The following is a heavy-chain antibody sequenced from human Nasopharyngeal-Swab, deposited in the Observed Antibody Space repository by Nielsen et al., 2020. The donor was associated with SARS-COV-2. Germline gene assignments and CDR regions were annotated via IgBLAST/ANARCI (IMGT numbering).Heavy chain of an antibody. CDR3: TTRGVVYCGGDCYSPGAFDI. J-gene: IGHJ3*02. CDR2: IKSKTDGGTT. CDR1: GFTFSNAW. V-gene: IGHV3-15*01. D-gene: IGHD2-21*02. Sequence: GESLKISRAASGFTFSNAWMSWVRQAPGKGLEWVGRIKSKTDGGTTDYAAPVKGRFTISRDDSKNTLYLQMNSLKTEDTAVYYCTTRGVVYCGGDCYSPGAFDIWGQGTMVTVSS.